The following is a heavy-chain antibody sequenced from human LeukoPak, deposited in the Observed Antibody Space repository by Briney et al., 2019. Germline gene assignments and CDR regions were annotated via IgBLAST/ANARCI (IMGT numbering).Heavy chain of an antibody. Sequence: SVKVSCKASGGTFSSYAISWVRQAPGQGLEWMGGIIPIFGTANYAQKFQGRVTITADESTSTAYMELSSLRSEDTAVYYCARDHNRYSSSWYVGPYYFDYWGQGTLVTVSS. CDR2: IIPIFGTA. CDR3: ARDHNRYSSSWYVGPYYFDY. J-gene: IGHJ4*02. V-gene: IGHV1-69*13. D-gene: IGHD6-13*01. CDR1: GGTFSSYA.